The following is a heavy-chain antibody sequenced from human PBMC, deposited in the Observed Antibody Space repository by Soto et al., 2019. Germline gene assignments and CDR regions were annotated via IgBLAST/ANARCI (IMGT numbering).Heavy chain of an antibody. CDR2: ISAYNGNT. D-gene: IGHD3-22*01. Sequence: ASVKVSCKASGYTFTSYGISWVRQAPGQGLEWMGWISAYNGNTNYAQKLQGRVTVTTDTSTSTAYMELRSLRSDDTAVYYCARVLGSSGYRKKDAFDIWGQGTMVTVSS. CDR1: GYTFTSYG. CDR3: ARVLGSSGYRKKDAFDI. J-gene: IGHJ3*02. V-gene: IGHV1-18*04.